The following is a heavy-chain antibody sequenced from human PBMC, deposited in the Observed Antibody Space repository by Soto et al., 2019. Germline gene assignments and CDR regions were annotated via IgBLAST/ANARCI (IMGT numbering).Heavy chain of an antibody. CDR2: ISSSSSTI. D-gene: IGHD3-10*01. J-gene: IGHJ4*02. V-gene: IGHV3-48*01. CDR1: GFTFSSYS. Sequence: GGSLRLSCAASGFTFSSYSMNWVRQAPGKGLEWVSYISSSSSTIYYADSVKGRFTISRDNAKNSLYLQMNSLRAEDTAVYYCARAGEAYGSGSYYNVDYWGQGTLVTVSS. CDR3: ARAGEAYGSGSYYNVDY.